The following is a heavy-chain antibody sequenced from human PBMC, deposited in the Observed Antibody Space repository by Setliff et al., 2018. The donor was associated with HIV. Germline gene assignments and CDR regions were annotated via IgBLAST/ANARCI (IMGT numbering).Heavy chain of an antibody. J-gene: IGHJ6*02. CDR3: ARPTNIDTLYYGSQTFYMYYYGLDV. D-gene: IGHD1-26*01. V-gene: IGHV4-34*01. Sequence: SETLSLTCAVYGGSFSGYYWSWIRQPPGKGLEWIGEINHSGSTNYNPSLKSRVTISVDTSKNSLYLQMNSLRADDTAVYFCARPTNIDTLYYGSQTFYMYYYGLDVWGQGTTVTVSS. CDR2: INHSGST. CDR1: GGSFSGYY.